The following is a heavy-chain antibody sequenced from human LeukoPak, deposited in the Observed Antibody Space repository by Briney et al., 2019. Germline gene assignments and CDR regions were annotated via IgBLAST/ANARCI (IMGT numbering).Heavy chain of an antibody. CDR1: GFTFRSYA. J-gene: IGHJ4*02. D-gene: IGHD6-13*01. V-gene: IGHV3-23*01. CDR2: ISSNDNT. Sequence: PGGSLRLSCAASGFTFRSYAMSWVRQAPEKGLEWVSLISSNDNTYYADSVKGRFTISRDISKNTLYLQMNSLRAEDTAVYYCARDISAAAPYYFGYWGQGTLVTVSS. CDR3: ARDISAAAPYYFGY.